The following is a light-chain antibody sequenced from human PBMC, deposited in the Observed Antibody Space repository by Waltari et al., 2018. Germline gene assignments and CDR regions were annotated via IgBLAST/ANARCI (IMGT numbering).Light chain of an antibody. CDR1: QSVLNTANSKNY. J-gene: IGKJ2*01. Sequence: DTVMTQSPEFLTMSLGERATINCKSSQSVLNTANSKNYLAWYHQKPGQPPKLLVYRASTRESGVPDRFSGSGSGTDFTLTISSLQTEDVGVYYCQQYDDSPHTFGQGTKLEIK. CDR2: RAS. V-gene: IGKV4-1*01. CDR3: QQYDDSPHT.